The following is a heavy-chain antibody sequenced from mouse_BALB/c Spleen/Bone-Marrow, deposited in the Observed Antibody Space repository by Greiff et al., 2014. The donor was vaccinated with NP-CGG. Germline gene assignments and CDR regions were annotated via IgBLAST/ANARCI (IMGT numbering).Heavy chain of an antibody. CDR3: AKSNYVGYYAMDY. Sequence: EVNVVESGGGLVQPGGSRKLPCAASGFTFSSFGIHWVRQAPEKGLEWVAYISSDSGTIYYADTVKGRFTISRDNPKNTLFLQMTSLRSEDTAMYYCAKSNYVGYYAMDYWGQGTSVTVSS. CDR1: GFTFSSFG. V-gene: IGHV5-17*02. D-gene: IGHD1-1*01. CDR2: ISSDSGTI. J-gene: IGHJ4*01.